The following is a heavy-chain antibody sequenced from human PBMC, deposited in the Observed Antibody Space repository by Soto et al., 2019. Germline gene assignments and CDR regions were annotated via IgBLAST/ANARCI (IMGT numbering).Heavy chain of an antibody. Sequence: SETLSLTCAVYGGSFSGYYWSRIRQPPGKGLEWIGEINHSGSTNYNPSLKSRVTISVDTSKNQFSLKLSSVTAADTAVYYCARAATVPYNWFDPWGQGTLVTVSS. CDR2: INHSGST. J-gene: IGHJ5*02. CDR1: GGSFSGYY. D-gene: IGHD4-4*01. CDR3: ARAATVPYNWFDP. V-gene: IGHV4-34*01.